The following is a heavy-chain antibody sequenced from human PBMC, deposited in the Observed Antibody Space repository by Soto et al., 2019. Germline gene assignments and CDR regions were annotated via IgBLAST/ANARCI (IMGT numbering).Heavy chain of an antibody. CDR3: ARAPPAVVPAASFDY. V-gene: IGHV4-31*03. CDR2: IYYSGST. D-gene: IGHD2-2*01. Sequence: SETLSLTCTVSGGSISSGGYYWSWIRQHPGKGLEWIGYIYYSGSTYYNPSLKSRVTISVDTSKNQFSLKLSSVTAADTAVYYCARAPPAVVPAASFDYWGQGTLVTVSS. CDR1: GGSISSGGYY. J-gene: IGHJ4*02.